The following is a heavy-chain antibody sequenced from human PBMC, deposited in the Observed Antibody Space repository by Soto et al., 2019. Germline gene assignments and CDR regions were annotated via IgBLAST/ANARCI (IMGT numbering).Heavy chain of an antibody. CDR3: ARDRFGGTEGTNWLDP. V-gene: IGHV3-33*01. J-gene: IGHJ5*02. CDR1: GFKFSSYG. Sequence: QEQLVQSGGGVVQPGRSLRLSCAASGFKFSSYGMHWVRQAPGKGLEWVAVISYDGSDTSYGDSVKGRFTISRDNSKNTLHLQMSSLRLDDTAVYYCARDRFGGTEGTNWLDPWGQGSLVTVSS. D-gene: IGHD3-10*01. CDR2: ISYDGSDT.